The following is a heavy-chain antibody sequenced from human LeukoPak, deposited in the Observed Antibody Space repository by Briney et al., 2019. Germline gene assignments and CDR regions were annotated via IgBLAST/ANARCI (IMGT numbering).Heavy chain of an antibody. CDR2: INPNSGGT. CDR1: GYTFTGYY. CDR3: AVGMPIYYDILTGYYEDY. D-gene: IGHD3-9*01. V-gene: IGHV1-2*02. Sequence: GASVKVSCKASGYTFTGYYMHWVRQAPGQGLEWMGWINPNSGGTNYAQKFQGRVTMTRDTSISTAYMELSRLRSDDTAVYYCAVGMPIYYDILTGYYEDYWGQGTLVTVSS. J-gene: IGHJ4*02.